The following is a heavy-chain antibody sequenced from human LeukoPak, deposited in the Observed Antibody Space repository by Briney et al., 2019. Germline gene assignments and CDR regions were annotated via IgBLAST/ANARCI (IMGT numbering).Heavy chain of an antibody. CDR1: GFTFSSYA. Sequence: GGSLRLSCAASGFTFSSYAMSWVRQAPGKGLEYVSAISSNGGSTYYANSVKGRFTISRDNSKNTLYLQMGSLRAEDMAVYYCARTLRYGSSSLEGFDYWGQGTLVTVSS. CDR3: ARTLRYGSSSLEGFDY. D-gene: IGHD6-6*01. V-gene: IGHV3-64*01. CDR2: ISSNGGST. J-gene: IGHJ4*02.